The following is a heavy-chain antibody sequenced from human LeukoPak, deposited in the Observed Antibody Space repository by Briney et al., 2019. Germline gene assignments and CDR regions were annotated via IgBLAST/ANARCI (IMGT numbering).Heavy chain of an antibody. J-gene: IGHJ4*02. D-gene: IGHD6-19*01. CDR3: ARATAVADPLYY. CDR1: GYTFTSYD. CDR2: MNPNSGNT. Sequence: ASVKVSCKASGYTFTSYDINWVRQATGQGLEWMGWMNPNSGNTGYAQKFQGRVTITRNTSISTAYMELSSLRSEDTAVYYCARATAVADPLYYWGQGTLVTVSS. V-gene: IGHV1-8*03.